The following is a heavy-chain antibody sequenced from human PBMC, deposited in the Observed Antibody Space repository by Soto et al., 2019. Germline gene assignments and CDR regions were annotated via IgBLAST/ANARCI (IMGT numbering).Heavy chain of an antibody. D-gene: IGHD2-2*01. Sequence: EVQLVESGGGLVQPGGSLRLSCAASGFTFSSYWMSWVRQAPGKGLEWVANIKQDGSEKYYVDSVKGLLTISRDNAKNSLYLQMNSLRAEDTAVYYCARGRGCSTGCHNFVYWGQGTLVTVSS. V-gene: IGHV3-7*01. CDR2: IKQDGSEK. CDR1: GFTFSSYW. CDR3: ARGRGCSTGCHNFVY. J-gene: IGHJ4*02.